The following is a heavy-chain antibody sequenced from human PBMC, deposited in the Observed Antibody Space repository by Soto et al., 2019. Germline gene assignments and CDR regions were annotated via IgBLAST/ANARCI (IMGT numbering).Heavy chain of an antibody. V-gene: IGHV4-34*01. CDR1: GGSFSGYY. CDR3: AYLGYCCGGSCYSGAFDI. Sequence: PSETLSLTCAVYGGSFSGYYWSWIRQPPGKGLEWIGEINHSGSTNCNPSLKSRVTISVDTSKNQFSLKLSSVTAADTAVYYCAYLGYCCGGSCYSGAFDIWGQGTMVTVSS. D-gene: IGHD2-15*01. CDR2: INHSGST. J-gene: IGHJ3*02.